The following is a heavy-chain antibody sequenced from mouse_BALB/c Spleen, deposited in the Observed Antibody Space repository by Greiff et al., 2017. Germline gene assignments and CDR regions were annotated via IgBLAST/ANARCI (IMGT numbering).Heavy chain of an antibody. CDR2: ISSGGSYT. CDR1: GFTFSSYT. CDR3: TRDGPSYYFDY. Sequence: EVKVVESGGGLVKPGGSLKLSCAASGFTFSSYTMAWVRQTPEKRLEWVATISSGGSYTYYPDSVKGRFTISRDNAKNTLYLQMSSLKSEDTAMYYCTRDGPSYYFDYWGQGTTLTVSS. J-gene: IGHJ2*01. V-gene: IGHV5-6-4*01.